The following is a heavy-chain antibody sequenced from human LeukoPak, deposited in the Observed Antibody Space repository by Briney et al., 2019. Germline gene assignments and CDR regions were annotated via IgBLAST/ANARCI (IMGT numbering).Heavy chain of an antibody. J-gene: IGHJ6*03. V-gene: IGHV1-69*05. Sequence: SVKVSCKASGGTFSSYAISWVRQAPGQGLEWMGRIIPIFGTANYAQKFQGRVTITTDESTSTAYMELSSLRSEDTAVYYCARATSYCSSTSCYFYYMDVWGKGTTVTVSS. CDR1: GGTFSSYA. CDR2: IIPIFGTA. D-gene: IGHD2-2*01. CDR3: ARATSYCSSTSCYFYYMDV.